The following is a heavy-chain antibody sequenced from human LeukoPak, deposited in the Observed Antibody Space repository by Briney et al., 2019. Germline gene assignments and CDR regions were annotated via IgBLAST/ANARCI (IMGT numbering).Heavy chain of an antibody. CDR1: GGSISSYY. V-gene: IGHV4-4*07. J-gene: IGHJ3*02. CDR3: ARVPYDSSGYYEAFDI. CDR2: IYTSGST. D-gene: IGHD3-22*01. Sequence: SETLSLTCTVSGGSISSYYWSWIRQPAGKGLEWIGRIYTSGSTNYNPSLKSRVTMSVDTSKNQFSLKLSSVTAADTAVYYCARVPYDSSGYYEAFDIWGQGTIVTVSS.